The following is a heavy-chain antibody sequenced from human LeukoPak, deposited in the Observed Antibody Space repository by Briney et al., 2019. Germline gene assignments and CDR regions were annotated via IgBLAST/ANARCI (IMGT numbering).Heavy chain of an antibody. J-gene: IGHJ4*02. D-gene: IGHD1-1*01. CDR1: GGSISSYY. V-gene: IGHV4-34*01. CDR3: ARHWERSGAKRRNYFDY. Sequence: PSETLSLTCTVSGGSISSYYWSWIRQPPGKGLEWIGEINHSGSTNYNPSLKSRVTISVDTSKNQFSLKLSSVTAADTAVYYCARHWERSGAKRRNYFDYWGQGTLVTVSS. CDR2: INHSGST.